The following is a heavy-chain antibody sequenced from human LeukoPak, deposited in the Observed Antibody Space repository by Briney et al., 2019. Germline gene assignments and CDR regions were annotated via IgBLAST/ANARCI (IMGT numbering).Heavy chain of an antibody. CDR1: GGSISSSSYY. J-gene: IGHJ5*02. Sequence: SETLSPTCTVSGGSISSSSYYWGWIRQPPGKGLEWIGSIYYSGSTYYNPSLKSRVTISVDTSKNQFSLKLSSVTAADTAVYYCARRIQNYYDSSGYYTWFDPWGQGTLVTVSS. CDR3: ARRIQNYYDSSGYYTWFDP. D-gene: IGHD3-22*01. CDR2: IYYSGST. V-gene: IGHV4-39*01.